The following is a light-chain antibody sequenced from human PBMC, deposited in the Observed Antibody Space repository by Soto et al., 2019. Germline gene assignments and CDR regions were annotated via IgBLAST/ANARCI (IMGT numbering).Light chain of an antibody. CDR3: ADWDDSLNGWV. Sequence: QSVLTQPPSASGTPGQRVTIAWSGSSSNIGSNTVTWYQQLPGTAPKLRIYSNNQRPSVVPDRFSGSKSGTSASLAISGLQSEDEADYYCADWDDSLNGWVFGGGTKLTVL. J-gene: IGLJ3*02. CDR2: SNN. V-gene: IGLV1-44*01. CDR1: SSNIGSNT.